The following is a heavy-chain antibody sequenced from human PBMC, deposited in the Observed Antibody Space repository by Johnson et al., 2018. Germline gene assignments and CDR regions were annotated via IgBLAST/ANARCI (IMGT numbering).Heavy chain of an antibody. J-gene: IGHJ3*02. CDR3: ARDFMLGFGEGSHDAFDI. V-gene: IGHV3-53*01. Sequence: EVQLVESVGGLIQPGGSLRLSYAASGFTVSINYITWVRQAPGKGLEWVSVIHSSGRTYYEDSVRGRFTISRENSKNTLYLQMNSLRAEDTAVYYCARDFMLGFGEGSHDAFDIWGQGTMVTVSS. D-gene: IGHD3-10*01. CDR2: IHSSGRT. CDR1: GFTVSINY.